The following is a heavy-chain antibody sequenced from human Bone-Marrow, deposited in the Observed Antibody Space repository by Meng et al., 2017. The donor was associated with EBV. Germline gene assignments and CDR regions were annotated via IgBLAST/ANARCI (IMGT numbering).Heavy chain of an antibody. Sequence: QVQLQQWGAGLLKPSXXLSLTCAVYGGSFSGYYWSWIRQPPGKGLEWIGEINHSGSTNYNPSLKSRVTISVDTSKNQFSLKLSSVTAADTAVYYCARVQWELLSYFDYWGQGTLVTVSS. CDR3: ARVQWELLSYFDY. CDR1: GGSFSGYY. V-gene: IGHV4-34*01. CDR2: INHSGST. D-gene: IGHD1-26*01. J-gene: IGHJ4*02.